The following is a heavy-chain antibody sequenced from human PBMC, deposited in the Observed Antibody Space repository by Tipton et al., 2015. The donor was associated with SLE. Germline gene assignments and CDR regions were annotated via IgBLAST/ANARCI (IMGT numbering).Heavy chain of an antibody. J-gene: IGHJ4*02. CDR3: TRVMTGSRSDF. CDR2: IHYTGTT. Sequence: TLSLTCTVSGGSFTRGGYYWSWIRQHPGQGLQWIGYIHYTGTTYFNPSLKSRVTLSRDTSKNQFSLNLNSVTAADTAFYYCTRVMTGSRSDFWGRGTLVTVSP. V-gene: IGHV4-31*03. CDR1: GGSFTRGGYY. D-gene: IGHD1-26*01.